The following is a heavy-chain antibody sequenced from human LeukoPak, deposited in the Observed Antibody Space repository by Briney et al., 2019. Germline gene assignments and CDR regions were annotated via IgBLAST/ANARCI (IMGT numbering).Heavy chain of an antibody. CDR2: IIPIFGTA. V-gene: IGHV1-69*05. CDR1: GGTLHIYY. Sequence: VKVSHKSSGGTLHIYYNIGARGAPGQGRVGRRGIIPIFGTANYAQKFQGRVTITTDESTSTAYMELSSLRSEDTAVYYCARMFRGDYYFDYWGQGTLVTVSS. J-gene: IGHJ4*02. CDR3: ARMFRGDYYFDY. D-gene: IGHD3-10*02.